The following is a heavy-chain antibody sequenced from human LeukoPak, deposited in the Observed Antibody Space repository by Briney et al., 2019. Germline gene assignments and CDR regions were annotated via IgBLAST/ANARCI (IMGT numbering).Heavy chain of an antibody. CDR3: AGALGRDGYNFGY. CDR2: INSDGSST. CDR1: GFTFSSYW. Sequence: GGSLRLSCAASGFTFSSYWMHWVRQAPGKGLVWVSRINSDGSSTSYADSVKGRFTISRDNAKNTLYLQMNSLRAEDTAMYYCAGALGRDGYNFGYWGQGTLVTVSS. V-gene: IGHV3-74*01. D-gene: IGHD5-24*01. J-gene: IGHJ4*02.